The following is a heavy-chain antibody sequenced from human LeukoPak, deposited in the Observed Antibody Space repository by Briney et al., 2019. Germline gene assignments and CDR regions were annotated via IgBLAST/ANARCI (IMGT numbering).Heavy chain of an antibody. CDR3: ARGYGSGSYLTYYYYYGMDV. V-gene: IGHV1-69*01. CDR1: GGTFSSYA. D-gene: IGHD3-10*01. J-gene: IGHJ6*02. CDR2: IIPILGTA. Sequence: SVKVSCKASGGTFSSYAISWVRQAPGQGLEWMGGIIPILGTANYAQKLQGRVTITADDSTSTAYIELSSLRYEDTAVYYCARGYGSGSYLTYYYYYGMDVWGQGTTVTVSS.